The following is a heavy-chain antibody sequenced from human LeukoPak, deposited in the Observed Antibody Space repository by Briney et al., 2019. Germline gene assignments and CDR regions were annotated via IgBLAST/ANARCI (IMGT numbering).Heavy chain of an antibody. V-gene: IGHV3-21*01. Sequence: GGSLRLSCAASGFTFSSYSMNCVRQAPGKGLEWVSSISSSSSYIYYADSVKGRFTISRDNAENSLYLQMNSLRAEDTAVYYCARAQQSMVRGVIIPHDAFDIWGQGTMVTVSS. J-gene: IGHJ3*02. D-gene: IGHD3-10*01. CDR3: ARAQQSMVRGVIIPHDAFDI. CDR2: ISSSSSYI. CDR1: GFTFSSYS.